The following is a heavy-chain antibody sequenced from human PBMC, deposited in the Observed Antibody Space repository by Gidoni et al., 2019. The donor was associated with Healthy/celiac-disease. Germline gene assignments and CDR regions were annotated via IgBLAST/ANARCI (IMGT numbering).Heavy chain of an antibody. CDR3: AKVQYYDSSGWGD. D-gene: IGHD3-22*01. Sequence: EVQLLESGGGLVQPGGSLRLSCAASGFTFRSYAMSWVRKAPGKGLEWVSAISGSGGSTYYADSGKGRFTISRDNSKNTLYLQMNSLRAEDTAVYYCAKVQYYDSSGWGDWGQGTLVTVSS. CDR2: ISGSGGST. CDR1: GFTFRSYA. J-gene: IGHJ4*02. V-gene: IGHV3-23*01.